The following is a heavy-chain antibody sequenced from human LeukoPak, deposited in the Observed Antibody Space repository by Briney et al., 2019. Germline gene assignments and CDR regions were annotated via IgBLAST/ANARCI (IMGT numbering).Heavy chain of an antibody. Sequence: GGSLRLSCTASGFTFSSYAMNWVRQAPGKGLEWVSFIGTVPTTIYYADSVQGRFTISRDNARNSLYLQINSLTPADTAVYYCARGPTYYYGSGIPGRYYYYGMDVWGQGTTVTVSS. CDR2: IGTVPTTI. CDR3: ARGPTYYYGSGIPGRYYYYGMDV. V-gene: IGHV3-48*01. J-gene: IGHJ6*02. CDR1: GFTFSSYA. D-gene: IGHD3-10*01.